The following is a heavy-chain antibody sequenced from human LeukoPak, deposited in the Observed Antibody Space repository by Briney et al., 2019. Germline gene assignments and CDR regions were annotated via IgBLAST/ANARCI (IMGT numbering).Heavy chain of an antibody. Sequence: KPSETLSLTCTVSGGSISSSSYYWGWIRQPPGKGLEWIGSIYYSGSTYYNPSLKSRVTISVDTSKNQFSLKLSSVTAADTAVYYCARENGYYDSSGYYSLDANYFDYWGQGTLVTVSS. J-gene: IGHJ4*02. CDR2: IYYSGST. CDR3: ARENGYYDSSGYYSLDANYFDY. V-gene: IGHV4-39*07. CDR1: GGSISSSSYY. D-gene: IGHD3-22*01.